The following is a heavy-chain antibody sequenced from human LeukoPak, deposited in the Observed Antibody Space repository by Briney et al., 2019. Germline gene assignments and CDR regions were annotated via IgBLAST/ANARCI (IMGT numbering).Heavy chain of an antibody. V-gene: IGHV3-7*04. Sequence: GGSLRLSCAASGFTFSSHWMSWIRQAPGKGLEWVSSIKQDGSEKYYVDSVKGRFTISRDNAKNSLYLQMSSLRVEDTAVYYCARDISPEKGQQLANWGQGTQVTVSS. CDR1: GFTFSSHW. CDR3: ARDISPEKGQQLAN. CDR2: IKQDGSEK. D-gene: IGHD6-13*01. J-gene: IGHJ4*02.